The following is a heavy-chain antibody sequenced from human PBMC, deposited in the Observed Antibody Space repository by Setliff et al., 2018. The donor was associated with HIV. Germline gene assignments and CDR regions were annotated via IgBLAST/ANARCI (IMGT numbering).Heavy chain of an antibody. J-gene: IGHJ5*02. Sequence: SETLSLTCSVSGDSIGRYYWSWIRQPPGKGLEWIGYIDYRGSTSYSPSLRSRVTISEDTSKEQISLRLRFVTAADTAVYYCARGNTISEVVTTNWLDPWGQGILVTVSS. D-gene: IGHD3-3*01. CDR2: IDYRGST. CDR1: GDSIGRYY. CDR3: ARGNTISEVVTTNWLDP. V-gene: IGHV4-59*01.